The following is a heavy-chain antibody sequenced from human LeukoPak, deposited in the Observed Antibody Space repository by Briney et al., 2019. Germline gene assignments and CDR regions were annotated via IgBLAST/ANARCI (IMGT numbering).Heavy chain of an antibody. V-gene: IGHV4-34*01. J-gene: IGHJ6*03. CDR2: INHSGST. CDR1: GGSFSGYY. Sequence: PSETLSLTCAVYGGSFSGYYWSWIRQPPGKGLEWIGEINHSGSTNYNPSLKSRVTISVDTSKNQFSLKLSSVTAADTAVYYCATIAAAGRSYYYYYYMDVWGKGTTVTVSS. D-gene: IGHD6-13*01. CDR3: ATIAAAGRSYYYYYYMDV.